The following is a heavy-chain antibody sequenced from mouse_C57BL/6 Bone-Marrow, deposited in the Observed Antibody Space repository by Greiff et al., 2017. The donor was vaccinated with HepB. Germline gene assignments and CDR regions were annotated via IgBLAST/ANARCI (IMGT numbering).Heavy chain of an antibody. J-gene: IGHJ2*01. CDR2: IYPGDGDT. CDR1: GYAFSSYW. V-gene: IGHV1-80*01. D-gene: IGHD1-1*01. Sequence: VQLQQSGAELVKPGASVKISCKASGYAFSSYWMNWVKQRPGKGLEWIGQIYPGDGDTNYNGKFKGKATLTADKSSSTAYMQLSSLTSEDSAVYFCARGLLRDYFDYWGQGTTLTVSS. CDR3: ARGLLRDYFDY.